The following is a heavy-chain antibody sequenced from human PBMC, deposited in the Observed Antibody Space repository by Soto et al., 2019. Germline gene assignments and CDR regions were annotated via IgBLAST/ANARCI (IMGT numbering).Heavy chain of an antibody. CDR2: INPNSGGT. V-gene: IGHV1-2*04. CDR1: GYTFTGYY. J-gene: IGHJ6*02. CDR3: ARARHFGVVTPEGYYGMDV. D-gene: IGHD3-3*01. Sequence: ASVKVSCKASGYTFTGYYMHWVRQAPGQGLEWMGWINPNSGGTNYAQKFQGWVTMTRDTSISTAYMELSRLRSDDTAVYYCARARHFGVVTPEGYYGMDVWGQGTTVTVSS.